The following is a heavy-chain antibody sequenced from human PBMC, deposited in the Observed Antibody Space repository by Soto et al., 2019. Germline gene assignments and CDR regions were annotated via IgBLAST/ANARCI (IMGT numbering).Heavy chain of an antibody. J-gene: IGHJ6*02. CDR2: IYYSGSS. V-gene: IGHV4-39*01. Sequence: SETLSLTCSVSGGSISGDYYWSWIRQSPEKGLEWIGCIYYSGSSYYNPSLKSRVTISVDTSKNQFSLKLSSVTAADTAVYYCARREYSSSWYPHYYGMDVWGQGTTVTVSS. CDR3: ARREYSSSWYPHYYGMDV. CDR1: GGSISGDYY. D-gene: IGHD6-13*01.